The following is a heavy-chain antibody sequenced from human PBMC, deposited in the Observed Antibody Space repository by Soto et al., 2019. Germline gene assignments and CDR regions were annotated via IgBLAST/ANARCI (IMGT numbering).Heavy chain of an antibody. V-gene: IGHV3-30*18. CDR2: ISYDGSNK. D-gene: IGHD2-21*02. CDR3: AKDLGGDLTYYGMDV. Sequence: GGSMRVSCAASGLTFSSYVMHWVRKTTGKGLEWVAVISYDGSNKYYADSVKGRFTISRDNSKNTLYLQMNSLRAEDTAVYYCAKDLGGDLTYYGMDVWGQGTTVTVSS. J-gene: IGHJ6*02. CDR1: GLTFSSYV.